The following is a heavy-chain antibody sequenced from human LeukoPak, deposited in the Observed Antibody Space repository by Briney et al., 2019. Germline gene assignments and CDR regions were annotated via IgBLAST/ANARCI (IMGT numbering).Heavy chain of an antibody. Sequence: PGESLRLSCAASGFSFSGYAMTWVRQAPGRGLEWVSAISGSGGNTYYADSVKGRFTISRDNSKNTLYLQMNSLRAEDTAVYYCAIGYGGYLSQSAFDIWGQGTMVTVSS. CDR3: AIGYGGYLSQSAFDI. CDR1: GFSFSGYA. D-gene: IGHD5-12*01. J-gene: IGHJ3*02. CDR2: ISGSGGNT. V-gene: IGHV3-23*01.